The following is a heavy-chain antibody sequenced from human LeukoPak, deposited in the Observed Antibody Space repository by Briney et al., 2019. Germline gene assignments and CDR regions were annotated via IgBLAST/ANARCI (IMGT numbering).Heavy chain of an antibody. CDR1: GYTFTGYY. D-gene: IGHD4-23*01. CDR3: AREAYGGNAYFDY. CDR2: INPNSGGT. V-gene: IGHV1-2*02. Sequence: ASVKVSCKASGYTFTGYYMHWVRQAPGQGLEWMGRINPNSGGTNYAQKFQGRVTMTRDTSISTAYMELSRLRSDDTAVYYCAREAYGGNAYFDYWGQGTLVTVSS. J-gene: IGHJ4*02.